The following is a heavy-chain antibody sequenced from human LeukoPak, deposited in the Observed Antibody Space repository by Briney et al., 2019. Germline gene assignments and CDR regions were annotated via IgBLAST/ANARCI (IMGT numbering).Heavy chain of an antibody. CDR1: GFTFSSYA. D-gene: IGHD2-8*01. CDR3: ARRPYCTNGVCYPFDY. J-gene: IGHJ4*02. CDR2: INSDGSST. V-gene: IGHV3-74*01. Sequence: GGSLRLXCAASGFTFSSYAMSWVRQAPGKGLVWVSRINSDGSSTSYADSVKGRFTISRDNAKNTLYLQMNSLRAEDTAVYYCARRPYCTNGVCYPFDYWGQGTLVTVSS.